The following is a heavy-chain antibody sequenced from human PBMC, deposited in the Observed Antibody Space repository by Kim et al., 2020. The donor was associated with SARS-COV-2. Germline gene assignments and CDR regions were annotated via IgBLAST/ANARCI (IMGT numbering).Heavy chain of an antibody. CDR1: GFTFSSYE. CDR2: ISSSGSTI. CDR3: ARSNYYDSSGYYGSDAFDI. V-gene: IGHV3-48*03. Sequence: GGSLRLSCAASGFTFSSYEMNWVRQAPGKGLEWVSYISSSGSTIYYADSVKGRFTISRDNAKNSLYLQMNSLRAEDTAVYYCARSNYYDSSGYYGSDAFDIWGQGTMVTVSS. J-gene: IGHJ3*02. D-gene: IGHD3-22*01.